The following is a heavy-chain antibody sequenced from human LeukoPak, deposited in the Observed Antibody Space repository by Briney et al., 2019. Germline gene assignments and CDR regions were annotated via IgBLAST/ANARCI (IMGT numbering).Heavy chain of an antibody. V-gene: IGHV3-21*01. Sequence: GGSLRLSCAASGFTFSSYSMNWVRQAPGKGLEWVSSISSSSSYIYYADSVKGRFTISRDNAKNSLYLQMNSLRAEDTAVYYCARDNSPKYSNGWYDYGYWGQGTLVTVSS. CDR1: GFTFSSYS. CDR3: ARDNSPKYSNGWYDYGY. D-gene: IGHD6-19*01. CDR2: ISSSSSYI. J-gene: IGHJ4*02.